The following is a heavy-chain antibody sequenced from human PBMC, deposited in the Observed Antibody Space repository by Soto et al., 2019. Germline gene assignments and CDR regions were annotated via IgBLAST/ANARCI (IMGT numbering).Heavy chain of an antibody. CDR3: ARGAGYSYGYLADDAVDI. V-gene: IGHV3-74*01. CDR1: GFTFSSYW. J-gene: IGHJ3*02. Sequence: EVQLVESGGGLVQPGGSLRLSCAASGFTFSSYWMHWVRQAPGKGLVWVSRINSDGSSTSYADSVKGRFTISRDNAKNTLYLGMNSLRVEDTAVYYCARGAGYSYGYLADDAVDIWGQGTMVTVSS. CDR2: INSDGSST. D-gene: IGHD5-18*01.